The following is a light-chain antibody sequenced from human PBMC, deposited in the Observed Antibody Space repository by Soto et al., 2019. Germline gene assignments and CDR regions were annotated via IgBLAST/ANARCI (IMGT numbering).Light chain of an antibody. CDR2: GAS. CDR3: QQYSRSPIT. J-gene: IGKJ5*01. CDR1: QSVNSR. V-gene: IGKV3-20*01. Sequence: ILLTQSPGTLSLSPGERATLSCRASQSVNSRLAWYQHKPGQAPRLLISGASSRATGIPDRFSGSGSATDFTLTISRLEPEDFAVYYCQQYSRSPITFGQGTRLEIK.